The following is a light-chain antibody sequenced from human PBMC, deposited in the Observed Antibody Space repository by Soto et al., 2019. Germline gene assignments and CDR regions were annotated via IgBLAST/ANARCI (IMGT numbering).Light chain of an antibody. J-gene: IGLJ2*01. CDR2: DTS. V-gene: IGLV7-46*01. Sequence: QTVVTQEPSLTVSPGGTVTLTCGSSTGAVTSGHYPYWFQQKPGQAPRTLIYDTSNKHSWTPARFSGSLLGGKAALTLSGAQPEDEAEYYCLLSCSGAHVVFGGGTKVTVL. CDR1: TGAVTSGHY. CDR3: LLSCSGAHVV.